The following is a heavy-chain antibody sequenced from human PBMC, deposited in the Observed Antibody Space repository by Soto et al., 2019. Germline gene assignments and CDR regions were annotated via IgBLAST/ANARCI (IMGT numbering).Heavy chain of an antibody. CDR1: GGSISSYY. J-gene: IGHJ4*02. CDR3: ARVTATTQLFDY. D-gene: IGHD4-17*01. V-gene: IGHV4-59*01. Sequence: SETLSLTCTVSGGSISSYYWSWIRQPPGKGLEWIGYIYYSGSTNYNPSLKSRVTISVDASKNQFSLKLSSVTAADTAVYYCARVTATTQLFDYWGQGTLVTVSS. CDR2: IYYSGST.